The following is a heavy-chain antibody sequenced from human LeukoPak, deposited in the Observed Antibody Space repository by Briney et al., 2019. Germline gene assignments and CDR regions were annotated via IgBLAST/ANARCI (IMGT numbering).Heavy chain of an antibody. CDR2: IKNKGDGGTT. V-gene: IGHV3-15*01. J-gene: IGHJ4*02. CDR3: TTDPRH. CDR1: GFTFKDSW. Sequence: GGSLRLSCAASGFTFKDSWMSWVRQAPGKGLEWIGRIKNKGDGGTTDFAAAVKDRFTISRDDSKNTLYLQMSSLKTEDTAVYYCTTDPRHWGQGTLVTVSS.